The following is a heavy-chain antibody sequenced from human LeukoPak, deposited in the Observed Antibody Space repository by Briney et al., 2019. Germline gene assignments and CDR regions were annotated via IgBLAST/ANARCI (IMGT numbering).Heavy chain of an antibody. J-gene: IGHJ5*02. CDR1: GGSVSSYC. CDR2: ICSSGST. D-gene: IGHD3-10*01. CDR3: ARDRASDGSDQLDP. V-gene: IGHV4-4*07. Sequence: SETLSLTCTVSGGSVSSYCWIWIRQPAGKGLEWIGRICSSGSTIYNPSLKSRVTMSLDMSNNHFSLELTSVPAADTAVYYCARDRASDGSDQLDPWGQGTLVTVSS.